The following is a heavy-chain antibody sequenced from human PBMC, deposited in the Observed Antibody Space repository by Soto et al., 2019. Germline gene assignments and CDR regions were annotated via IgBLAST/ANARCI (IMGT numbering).Heavy chain of an antibody. Sequence: EVQLVESGGGLVKPGGSLRLSCAASGFTFSSYSMNWVRQAPGKGLEWVSSISSSSSYIYYADSVKGRFTISRDNAKNSLYLHMNSLRAEDTAVYYCAIAPPFYGDYYYYFDYWGQGTLVTVSS. D-gene: IGHD4-17*01. J-gene: IGHJ4*02. CDR1: GFTFSSYS. CDR2: ISSSSSYI. CDR3: AIAPPFYGDYYYYFDY. V-gene: IGHV3-21*01.